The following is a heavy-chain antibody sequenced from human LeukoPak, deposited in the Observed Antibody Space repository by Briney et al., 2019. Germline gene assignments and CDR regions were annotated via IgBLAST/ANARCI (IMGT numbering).Heavy chain of an antibody. V-gene: IGHV4-59*01. D-gene: IGHD1-26*01. CDR1: GVSISSDY. CDR3: ARVELTEEGFDP. Sequence: SETLSLTCTVSGVSISSDYWSWIRLPPGKGLEWIGYIYYSGSSNYNPSLKSRVTMSVDTSKNQFSLKLSSVTAADTAVYYCARVELTEEGFDPWGQGTLVTVSS. J-gene: IGHJ5*02. CDR2: IYYSGSS.